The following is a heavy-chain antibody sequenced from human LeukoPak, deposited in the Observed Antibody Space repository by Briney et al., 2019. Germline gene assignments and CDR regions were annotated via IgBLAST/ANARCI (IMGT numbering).Heavy chain of an antibody. J-gene: IGHJ4*02. V-gene: IGHV3-21*04. D-gene: IGHD7-27*01. Sequence: GGSLRLSCAASGFTFSSYSMNWVRQAPGKGLEWVSSISSSSSYIYYADSVKGRFTISRDNSKNTLYLQMNSLRAEDTALYYCAKDYRATGAFDYWGQGTLVTVSS. CDR3: AKDYRATGAFDY. CDR1: GFTFSSYS. CDR2: ISSSSSYI.